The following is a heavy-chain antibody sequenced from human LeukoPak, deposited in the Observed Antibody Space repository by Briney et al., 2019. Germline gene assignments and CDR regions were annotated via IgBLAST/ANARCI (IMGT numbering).Heavy chain of an antibody. J-gene: IGHJ1*01. Sequence: ASVKVSCKASGYTFTSYGISWVRQAPGQGLEWMGWISAYNGNTNYAQKLQGRVTMTTDTSTSTAYMELRSLRSDDTAVYYCARGRVTMVPGVILKAAYFQHWGQGTLVTVSS. CDR2: ISAYNGNT. D-gene: IGHD3-10*01. CDR1: GYTFTSYG. CDR3: ARGRVTMVPGVILKAAYFQH. V-gene: IGHV1-18*04.